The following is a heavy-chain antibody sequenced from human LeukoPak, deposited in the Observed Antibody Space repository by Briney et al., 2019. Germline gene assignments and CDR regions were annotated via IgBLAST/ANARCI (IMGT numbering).Heavy chain of an antibody. V-gene: IGHV3-66*02. D-gene: IGHD2-15*01. Sequence: GGSVRLSCAASGLTVSTNYMTWVRQAPGKGREWVSVIYSAGITYYADSVKGRFTISRDNSKNTLFLQMNSLRIEDTAVYYCARSDCSGGTCPNWFDSWGQGTLVTVSS. CDR1: GLTVSTNY. CDR3: ARSDCSGGTCPNWFDS. J-gene: IGHJ5*01. CDR2: IYSAGIT.